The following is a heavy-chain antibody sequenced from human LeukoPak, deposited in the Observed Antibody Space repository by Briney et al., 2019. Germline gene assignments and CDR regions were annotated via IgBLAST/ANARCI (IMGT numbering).Heavy chain of an antibody. Sequence: GGSLRLSCAASGFSFRDHWMDWVRQAPGKGLEWVGHIKTDGSKTYYLDSLKGRISISRDNTNNALYLQMNSLRVEDTAIYYCVKNDGWFHLAQWGQGTLVTVSS. CDR1: GFSFRDHW. CDR2: IKTDGSKT. J-gene: IGHJ4*02. CDR3: VKNDGWFHLAQ. D-gene: IGHD6-19*01. V-gene: IGHV3-7*03.